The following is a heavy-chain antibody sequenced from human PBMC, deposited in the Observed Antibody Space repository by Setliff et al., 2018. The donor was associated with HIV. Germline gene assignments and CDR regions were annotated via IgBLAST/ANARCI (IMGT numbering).Heavy chain of an antibody. V-gene: IGHV1-3*01. CDR1: GYRFTGFA. CDR2: INAGSGNT. D-gene: IGHD5-18*01. CDR3: ARSLREYSYGSPDY. Sequence: ASVKVSCKASGYRFTGFAIHWVRQAPGQRFEWMGWINAGSGNTKYSQKFQDRVTISRDIHANTAYMELSSLRSEDTAIYYCARSLREYSYGSPDYWGPGTLVTVSS. J-gene: IGHJ4*02.